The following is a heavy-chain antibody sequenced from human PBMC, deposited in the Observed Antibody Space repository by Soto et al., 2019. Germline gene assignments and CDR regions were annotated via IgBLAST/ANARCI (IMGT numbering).Heavy chain of an antibody. D-gene: IGHD2-2*01. V-gene: IGHV4-30-2*01. CDR3: ARVVTYWSSTSCYAGWFDP. CDR1: GGSISSGGYS. Sequence: SETLSLTCAVSGGSISSGGYSWSWIRQPPGKGLEWIGYIYHSGSTYYNPSLKSRVTISVDRSKNQFSLKLSSVTAADTAVYYCARVVTYWSSTSCYAGWFDPWGQGTLVTVSS. J-gene: IGHJ5*02. CDR2: IYHSGST.